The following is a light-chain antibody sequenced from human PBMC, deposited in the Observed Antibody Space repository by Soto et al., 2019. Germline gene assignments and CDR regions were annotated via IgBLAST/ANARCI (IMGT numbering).Light chain of an antibody. V-gene: IGLV2-14*01. J-gene: IGLJ1*01. CDR1: SSDVGGYNY. CDR3: SSYTSSSTRV. Sequence: ALTQPSSVSGSPGQSITISCTGTSSDVGGYNYVSWYQHHPGKAPKLMIYEVSNRPSGVSHRFSGSKSGNTASLTISGLQAEDEADFYCSSYTSSSTRVFGTGTKVTVL. CDR2: EVS.